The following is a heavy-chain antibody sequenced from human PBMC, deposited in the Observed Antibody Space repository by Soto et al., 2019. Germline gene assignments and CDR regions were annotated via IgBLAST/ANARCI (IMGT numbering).Heavy chain of an antibody. V-gene: IGHV1-69*02. Sequence: QVQLVQSGAEVKKPGSSVKVSCKASGDTFSFYTINWVRQAPGLGLEWMGRVNPIVSMSNYAQKFQGRVTITADKSTTTAYMQRSSLTSEDTAIYYCAASYGSGYRAFDYWGQGALFTVSS. D-gene: IGHD3-10*01. CDR2: VNPIVSMS. CDR1: GDTFSFYT. CDR3: AASYGSGYRAFDY. J-gene: IGHJ4*02.